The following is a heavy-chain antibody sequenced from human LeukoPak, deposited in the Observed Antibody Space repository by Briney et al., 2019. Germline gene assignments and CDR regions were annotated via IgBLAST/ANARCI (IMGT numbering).Heavy chain of an antibody. CDR1: GFTVSSNY. CDR2: IYSGGST. D-gene: IGHD6-13*01. J-gene: IGHJ4*02. CDR3: ARVRIAAAGKFYFDY. Sequence: GGSLRLSCAASGFTVSSNYMSWVRQAPGKGLEWVSVIYSGGSTYYADSVKGRCIITRDNYKNTLYLQMNSLRAEDTAVYYCARVRIAAAGKFYFDYWGQGTLVTVSS. V-gene: IGHV3-66*01.